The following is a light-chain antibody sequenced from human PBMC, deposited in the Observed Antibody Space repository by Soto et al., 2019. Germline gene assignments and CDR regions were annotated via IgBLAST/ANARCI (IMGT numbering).Light chain of an antibody. Sequence: DIVLTQSPATLSLSPGERATLSCRASQSVDSFLAWYQQKPGQAPRLLIYDASNRATGIPARFSGSGSGTDFTLTISSLEPVDFAVYYCQQRSNWLTFGGGTKVEIK. V-gene: IGKV3-11*01. J-gene: IGKJ4*01. CDR1: QSVDSF. CDR2: DAS. CDR3: QQRSNWLT.